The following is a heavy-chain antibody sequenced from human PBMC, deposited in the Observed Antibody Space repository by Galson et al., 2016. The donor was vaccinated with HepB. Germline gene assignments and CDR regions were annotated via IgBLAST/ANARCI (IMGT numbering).Heavy chain of an antibody. Sequence: SVKVSCKVSGGSFGDFAFSWVRQAPGQGLEWVGGVIPIFGTSNFPPKFRGRITVTADASTSTVYMELRSLTSEDTAVYYCARGGRRVELPAFDIWGQGTMVTVSS. J-gene: IGHJ3*02. CDR2: VIPIFGTS. CDR1: GGSFGDFA. V-gene: IGHV1-69*13. D-gene: IGHD1-7*01. CDR3: ARGGRRVELPAFDI.